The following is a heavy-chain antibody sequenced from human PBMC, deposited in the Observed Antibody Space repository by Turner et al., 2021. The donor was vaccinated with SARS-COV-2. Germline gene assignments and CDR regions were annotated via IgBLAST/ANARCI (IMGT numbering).Heavy chain of an antibody. Sequence: QAPLVQSGADVKKPGASVKGSCQASGYPFIDYYLHWVRQAPGQGLGWVGWIHPRAGNGFYAQAFQGRVRMTRDTSISTAYLELSGLTSDDTAVYYCAGQVAYCTSGICPTFDPWGQGALVTVSS. CDR2: IHPRAGNG. CDR3: AGQVAYCTSGICPTFDP. J-gene: IGHJ5*02. V-gene: IGHV1-2*02. D-gene: IGHD2-8*01. CDR1: GYPFIDYY.